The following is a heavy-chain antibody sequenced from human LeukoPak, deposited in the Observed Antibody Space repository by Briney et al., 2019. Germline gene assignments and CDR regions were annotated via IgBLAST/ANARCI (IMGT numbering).Heavy chain of an antibody. J-gene: IGHJ3*02. D-gene: IGHD4-23*01. CDR1: GFIFSSYW. Sequence: GRSLRLSCAASGFIFSSYWMSWVRQAPGKGLEWVANIKQDGSEKYYVDSVKGRFTISRDNAKNSLYLQMNSLRAEDTAVYYCARDLETPSPGGAFDIWGQGTMVTVSS. CDR3: ARDLETPSPGGAFDI. CDR2: IKQDGSEK. V-gene: IGHV3-7*01.